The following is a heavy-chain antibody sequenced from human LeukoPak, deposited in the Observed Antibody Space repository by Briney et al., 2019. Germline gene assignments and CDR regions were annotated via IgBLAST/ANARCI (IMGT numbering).Heavy chain of an antibody. D-gene: IGHD1-26*01. CDR3: ARVSELLWELDY. CDR2: ISAYNGNT. Sequence: ASVKVSCKASGYTFTSYGISWVRQAPGQWLEWMGWISAYNGNTNYAQKLQGRVTMTTDTSTSTAYMELRSLRSDDTAVYYCARVSELLWELDYWGQGTLVTVSS. CDR1: GYTFTSYG. V-gene: IGHV1-18*01. J-gene: IGHJ4*02.